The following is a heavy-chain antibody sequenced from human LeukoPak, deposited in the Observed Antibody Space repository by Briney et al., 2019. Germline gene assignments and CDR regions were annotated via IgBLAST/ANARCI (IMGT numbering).Heavy chain of an antibody. V-gene: IGHV3-23*01. CDR1: GFTFSSYG. Sequence: GGTLRLSCAASGFTFSSYGMSWVRQAPGKGLEWVSAISGSGGSTYYADSVKGRFTISRDNSKNTLYLQMNSLRAEDTAVYYCVIEVSGSFPTWGQGTLVTVSS. D-gene: IGHD1-26*01. CDR2: ISGSGGST. J-gene: IGHJ4*02. CDR3: VIEVSGSFPT.